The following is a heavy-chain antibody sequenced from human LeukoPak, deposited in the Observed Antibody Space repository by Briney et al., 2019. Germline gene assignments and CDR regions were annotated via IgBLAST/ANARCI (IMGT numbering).Heavy chain of an antibody. V-gene: IGHV3-30*02. D-gene: IGHD2-2*01. J-gene: IGHJ4*02. CDR2: IQYDGSHE. CDR3: ARGLTYQPIDS. Sequence: GGSLRLSCAASEFTFSTSDMHWVRQAPGKGLEWVSFIQYDGSHENYSDSVKGRVTISRENSRNTLYLQMYSLRPDDTAVYYCARGLTYQPIDSWGQGTLVTVSS. CDR1: EFTFSTSD.